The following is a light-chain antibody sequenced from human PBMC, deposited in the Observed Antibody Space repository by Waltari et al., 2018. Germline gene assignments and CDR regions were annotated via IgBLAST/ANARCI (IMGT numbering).Light chain of an antibody. V-gene: IGKV1-39*01. CDR1: QRIGTS. J-gene: IGKJ1*01. Sequence: DIQVTQSPSSLSASVGDRVTITCRESQRIGTSLSWYQHKPGKAPKLLIYAASRLQSGVPSRFSGSGSGTDFTLTVSSLQPEDFATYYCQQSYSTPWTFGQGAKVEIK. CDR3: QQSYSTPWT. CDR2: AAS.